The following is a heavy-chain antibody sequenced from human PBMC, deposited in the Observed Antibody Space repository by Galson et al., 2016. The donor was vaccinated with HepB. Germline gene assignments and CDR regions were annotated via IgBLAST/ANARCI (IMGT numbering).Heavy chain of an antibody. D-gene: IGHD5-18*01. CDR1: GFTISSYS. V-gene: IGHV3-23*01. CDR2: TYGGGHKT. CDR3: AKDGGDSDGTYDY. Sequence: SLRLSCAASGFTISSYSMSWVRQAPGKGLEWVSGTYGGGHKTHYAESLKGRFTVSRDNSENTLYLQMNSLRVDDTAVYYCAKDGGDSDGTYDYWGQGTLVTVSS. J-gene: IGHJ4*02.